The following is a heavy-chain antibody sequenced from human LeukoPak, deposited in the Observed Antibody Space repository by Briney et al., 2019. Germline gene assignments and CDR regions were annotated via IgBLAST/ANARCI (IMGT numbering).Heavy chain of an antibody. Sequence: GGSLRLSCAASGFTFSSYAMSWVRQAPGKGLEWVSAISGSGGSTYYADSVKGRLTISRDNAKNSLYFQMNSLRAEDTAVYYCARVQYYDFWSGFSFFDSWGQGTLVTVSS. D-gene: IGHD3-3*01. CDR2: ISGSGGST. CDR3: ARVQYYDFWSGFSFFDS. CDR1: GFTFSSYA. J-gene: IGHJ4*02. V-gene: IGHV3-23*01.